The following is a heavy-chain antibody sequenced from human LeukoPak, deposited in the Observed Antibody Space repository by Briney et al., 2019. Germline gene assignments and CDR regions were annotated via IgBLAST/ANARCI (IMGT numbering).Heavy chain of an antibody. CDR1: GYTITNNY. V-gene: IGHV1-46*01. J-gene: IGHJ5*02. CDR3: ATDHSMANTAWWFDP. D-gene: IGHD5-24*01. Sequence: ASVKVSCKASGYTITNNYMHWVRQAPGQGLEWMGVINPSGTGTSYAQKFQGRITMSRDTSTSTVYMELSSLRSEDTAFYYCATDHSMANTAWWFDPWGQGALVTVSS. CDR2: INPSGTGT.